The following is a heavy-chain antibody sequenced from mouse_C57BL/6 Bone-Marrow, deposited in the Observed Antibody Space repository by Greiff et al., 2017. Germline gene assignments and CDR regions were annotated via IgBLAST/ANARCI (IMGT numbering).Heavy chain of an antibody. J-gene: IGHJ3*01. Sequence: VQLQQPGAELVMPGASVKLSCKASGYTFTSYWMHWVKQRPGQGLEWIGEIDPSDSYTNYNQKFKGKSKLTVDKSSSTAYMQLSSLTSEDSAVYYCARGRLRRPFAYWGQGTLVTVSA. CDR1: GYTFTSYW. D-gene: IGHD2-4*01. CDR2: IDPSDSYT. CDR3: ARGRLRRPFAY. V-gene: IGHV1-69*01.